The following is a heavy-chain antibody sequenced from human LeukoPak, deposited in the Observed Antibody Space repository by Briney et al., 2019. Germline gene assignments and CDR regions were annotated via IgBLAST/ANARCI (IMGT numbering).Heavy chain of an antibody. CDR3: ARIPVYPRYYYYYMDV. Sequence: SETLSLTCTVSGGSISSYYWSWIRQPPGKGLEWIGYIYTSGSTNYNPSLKSRVTISVDTSKNQFSLKLSSVTAADTAVYYCARIPVYPRYYYYYMDVWGKGTTVTVSS. J-gene: IGHJ6*03. CDR1: GGSISSYY. D-gene: IGHD2/OR15-2a*01. V-gene: IGHV4-4*09. CDR2: IYTSGST.